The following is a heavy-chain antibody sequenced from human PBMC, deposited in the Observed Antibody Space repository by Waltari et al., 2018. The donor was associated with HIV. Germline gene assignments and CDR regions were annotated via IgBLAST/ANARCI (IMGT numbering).Heavy chain of an antibody. Sequence: EVQLVESGGGLVQPGGSLRLSCAASGFTISSYSMNWVRQAPGKGLEWVSYISSSSSTIYYSDSAKGRFTISRDNAKNSLYLQMNSLRAEDTAVYYCRLYYDSSDYNAFDIWGQGTMVTVSS. D-gene: IGHD3-22*01. CDR2: ISSSSSTI. V-gene: IGHV3-48*01. J-gene: IGHJ3*02. CDR1: GFTISSYS. CDR3: RLYYDSSDYNAFDI.